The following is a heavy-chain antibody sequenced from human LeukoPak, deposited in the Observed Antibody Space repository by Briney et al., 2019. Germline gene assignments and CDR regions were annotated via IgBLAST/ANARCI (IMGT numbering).Heavy chain of an antibody. J-gene: IGHJ1*01. CDR1: GGSFSGFY. CDR3: ARSASGYFDSSGYYIFQH. Sequence: SETLSLTCAVYGGSFSGFYWSWIRQPPGKGLEWIGSIYYSGNTYYNPSLKSRVTISVDTSKNQFSLKLSTVTAADTAVYYCARSASGYFDSSGYYIFQHWGQGTLVTVSS. V-gene: IGHV4-34*01. CDR2: IYYSGNT. D-gene: IGHD3-22*01.